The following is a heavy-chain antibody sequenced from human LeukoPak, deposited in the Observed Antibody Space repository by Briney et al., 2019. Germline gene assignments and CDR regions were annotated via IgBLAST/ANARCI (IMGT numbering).Heavy chain of an antibody. CDR3: ARAYYCSGGSCYYWSDP. D-gene: IGHD2-15*01. V-gene: IGHV1-69*02. CDR1: GGTFSSYT. J-gene: IGHJ5*02. CDR2: IIPILGIA. Sequence: ASVKVSCKASGGTFSSYTISWVRQAPGQGLEWMGRIIPILGIANYAQKFQGRVTITADKSTSTAYMELSSLRSEDTAVYYCARAYYCSGGSCYYWSDPWGQGTLVTVSS.